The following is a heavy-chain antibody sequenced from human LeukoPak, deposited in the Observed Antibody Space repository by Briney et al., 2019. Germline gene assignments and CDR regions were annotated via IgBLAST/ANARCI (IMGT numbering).Heavy chain of an antibody. D-gene: IGHD2-21*02. CDR1: GGTFSSYA. CDR2: IIPIFGTA. J-gene: IGHJ4*02. V-gene: IGHV1-69*13. CDR3: ASIAQAYCGGDCYWGFDY. Sequence: SVKVSCKASGGTFSSYAISWVRQAPGQGLEWMGGIIPIFGTANYAQKFQGSVTITADESTSTAYMELSSLRSEDTAVYYCASIAQAYCGGDCYWGFDYWGQGTLVTVSS.